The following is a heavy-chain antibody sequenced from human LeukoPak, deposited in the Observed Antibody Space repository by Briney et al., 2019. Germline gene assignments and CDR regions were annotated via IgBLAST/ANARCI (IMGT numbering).Heavy chain of an antibody. V-gene: IGHV4-59*08. Sequence: PSETLSLTCIVSGGSISNNYWNWIRLTPGKGLEWIGYIYYSGSTKYNPSLKSRVTITVDTSKNQFSLNLNSVTAADTAVYYCARRHYDILTGYYSGMDVWGQGTTVTVSS. CDR2: IYYSGST. CDR3: ARRHYDILTGYYSGMDV. J-gene: IGHJ6*02. D-gene: IGHD3-9*01. CDR1: GGSISNNY.